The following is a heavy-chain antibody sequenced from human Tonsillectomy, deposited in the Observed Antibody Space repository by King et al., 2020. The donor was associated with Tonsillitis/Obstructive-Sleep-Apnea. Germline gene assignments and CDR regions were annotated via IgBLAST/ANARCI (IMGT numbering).Heavy chain of an antibody. V-gene: IGHV3-30*18. CDR1: GFSFSGNG. CDR2: ISYDGSHK. CDR3: AKDLSSGWALDY. J-gene: IGHJ4*02. Sequence: VQLVESGGGVVQPGRSLRLSCATSGFSFSGNGMHWVRQAPGKGLEWVAVISYDGSHKYYADSVKGRFTISRDNYKNTLYLQMNSLRAEDTAVYYCAKDLSSGWALDYWGQGTLVTVSS. D-gene: IGHD6-19*01.